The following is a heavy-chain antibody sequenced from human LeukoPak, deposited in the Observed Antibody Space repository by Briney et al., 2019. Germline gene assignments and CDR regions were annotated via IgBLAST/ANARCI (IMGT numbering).Heavy chain of an antibody. CDR3: ARNRGDYYYGMDV. J-gene: IGHJ6*02. V-gene: IGHV3-66*01. CDR2: IYSGGST. D-gene: IGHD3-10*01. CDR1: GFTFSSYA. Sequence: GGSLRLSCAASGFTFSSYAMSWVRQAPGKGLEWVSVIYSGGSTYYADSVKGRSTISRDNSKNTLYLQMNTLRAEDTAVYYCARNRGDYYYGMDVWGQGTTVTVSS.